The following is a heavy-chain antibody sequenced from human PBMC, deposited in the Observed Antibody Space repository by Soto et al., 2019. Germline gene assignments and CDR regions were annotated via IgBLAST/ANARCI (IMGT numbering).Heavy chain of an antibody. D-gene: IGHD3-22*01. CDR1: GFTFSSFD. J-gene: IGHJ3*02. V-gene: IGHV3-13*04. CDR2: IGTAGDT. Sequence: GGSLSLSCAASGFTFSSFDMHWVLQPTEKGLEWVSAIGTAGDTYYADSVKGRFTISRDNSKNTLYLQMNSLRAEDTAVYYCAKDSPVTMIVARCPDIWGQGTMVTVSS. CDR3: AKDSPVTMIVARCPDI.